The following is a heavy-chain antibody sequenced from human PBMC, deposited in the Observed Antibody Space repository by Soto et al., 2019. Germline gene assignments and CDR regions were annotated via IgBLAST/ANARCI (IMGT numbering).Heavy chain of an antibody. V-gene: IGHV1-18*01. J-gene: IGHJ3*02. D-gene: IGHD5-12*01. Sequence: GASVKVSCKASGYTFTSYGISWVRQAPGQGREWMGWISAYNGNTNYAQKLQGRVTMTTDTSTSTAYMELRSLRSDDTAVYYCASSVYSGYDNGDAFDIWGQGTMVTVSS. CDR3: ASSVYSGYDNGDAFDI. CDR1: GYTFTSYG. CDR2: ISAYNGNT.